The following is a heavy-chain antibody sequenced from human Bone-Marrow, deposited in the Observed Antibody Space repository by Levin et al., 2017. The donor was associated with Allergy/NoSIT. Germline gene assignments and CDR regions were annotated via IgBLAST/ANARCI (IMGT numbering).Heavy chain of an antibody. CDR1: GFSVTSNY. Sequence: GGSLRLSCAASGFSVTSNYMTWVRQAPGKGLEWVSVLYSDNNAVYADSVKGRFTISRDNSKNTVYLQMNSLRAADTAVYYCARDWAGIALAGTGLDIWGQGTMVTVSS. CDR3: ARDWAGIALAGTGLDI. CDR2: LYSDNNA. J-gene: IGHJ3*02. V-gene: IGHV3-53*01. D-gene: IGHD6-19*01.